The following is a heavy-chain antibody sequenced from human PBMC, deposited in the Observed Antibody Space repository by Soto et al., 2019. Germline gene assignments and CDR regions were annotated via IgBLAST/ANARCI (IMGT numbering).Heavy chain of an antibody. J-gene: IGHJ5*02. CDR1: GFTFSSYS. Sequence: EVQLVESGGGLVQPGGSLRLSCAASGFTFSSYSMNWVRQAPGKGLEWVSYISSSSTTKYYADSVKGRFTISRDNAKNSLYLQMNSLRAEDTAVYYRARDGCSGSNCLNWFDPWGQGTLVTVSS. D-gene: IGHD2-15*01. CDR3: ARDGCSGSNCLNWFDP. V-gene: IGHV3-48*01. CDR2: ISSSSTTK.